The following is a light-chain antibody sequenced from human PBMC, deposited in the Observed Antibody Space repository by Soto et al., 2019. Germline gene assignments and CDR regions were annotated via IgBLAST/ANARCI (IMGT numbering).Light chain of an antibody. CDR2: AAS. CDR3: QQYDNLPLT. J-gene: IGKJ3*01. CDR1: QSMSSY. V-gene: IGKV1-33*01. Sequence: DIQMTQSPSSLSASVGDRVTITCRASQSMSSYLNWYRQKPGKAPKLQFYAASELETGVPSRCRGSGSGTDFTFTISSLQPEDIATYYCQQYDNLPLTFGPGTKVDI.